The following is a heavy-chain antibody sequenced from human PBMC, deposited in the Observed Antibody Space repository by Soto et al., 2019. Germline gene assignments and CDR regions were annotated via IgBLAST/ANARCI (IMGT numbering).Heavy chain of an antibody. D-gene: IGHD4-17*01. J-gene: IGHJ3*02. CDR1: GYSFTSYW. V-gene: IGHV5-51*01. CDR2: IYPGDSDT. Sequence: EVQLVQSGAEVKKPGESLKISCKGSGYSFTSYWIGWVRQMPGKGLEWMGIIYPGDSDTRYSPSFQGQVTISADKSITTAYLQWSSLKASYTAMYYCAIPSGGDSKTYDSSDIWGQGKMFTVSS. CDR3: AIPSGGDSKTYDSSDI.